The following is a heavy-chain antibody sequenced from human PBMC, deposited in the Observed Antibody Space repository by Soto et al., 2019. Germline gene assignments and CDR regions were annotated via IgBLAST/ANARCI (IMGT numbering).Heavy chain of an antibody. CDR3: AKENGVIVVVDS. V-gene: IGHV3-30*18. CDR2: ISYDGRNK. J-gene: IGHJ4*02. D-gene: IGHD3-22*01. Sequence: QVQLVESGGGVVQPGRSLRLSCAASGFTFSSYGMHWVRQAPGKGLEWVAVISYDGRNKYYADSVKGRIAISRDNSKNALHLQMDSLRAEDTALYYCAKENGVIVVVDSWGQGTLVTVSS. CDR1: GFTFSSYG.